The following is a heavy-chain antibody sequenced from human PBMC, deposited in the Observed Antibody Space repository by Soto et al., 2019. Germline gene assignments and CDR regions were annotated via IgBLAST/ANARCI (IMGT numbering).Heavy chain of an antibody. D-gene: IGHD2-8*01. CDR1: GGSVSSGSYY. CDR2: IYYSGST. V-gene: IGHV4-31*03. J-gene: IGHJ4*02. Sequence: TLSLTCTVSGGSVSSGSYYWSWIRQPPGKGLEWIGYIYYSGSTYYNPSLKSRVTISVDTSKNQFSLKLSSVTAADTAVYYCARDFKYCTNGVCYSYFDYWGQGTLVTVS. CDR3: ARDFKYCTNGVCYSYFDY.